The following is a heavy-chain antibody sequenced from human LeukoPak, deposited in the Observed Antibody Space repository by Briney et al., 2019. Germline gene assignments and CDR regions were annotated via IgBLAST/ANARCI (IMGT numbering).Heavy chain of an antibody. CDR1: GFTFSGSA. D-gene: IGHD6-19*01. Sequence: GGSLKLSCAASGFTFSGSAMHWVRQASGEGLEWVGLIRSSTNNYAAAYAASVRGRFTISRDGSKDTAYLQMNSLKTEDAAVYYCTGGSGWYSPDYWGQGTLVTVYS. V-gene: IGHV3-73*01. CDR2: IRSSTNNYAA. J-gene: IGHJ4*02. CDR3: TGGSGWYSPDY.